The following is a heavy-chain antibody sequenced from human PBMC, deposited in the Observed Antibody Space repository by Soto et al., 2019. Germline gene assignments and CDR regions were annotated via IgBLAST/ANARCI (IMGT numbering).Heavy chain of an antibody. CDR3: RVTGVSEVDY. J-gene: IGHJ4*02. CDR1: GYTFSGYY. D-gene: IGHD2-8*01. Sequence: ASVKVSCNASGYTFSGYYIHWVRQAPGHGLESMGWINPNSGGTNYAQKFQGRVTMTTDTSIRTAYMEVSSLRSDDTAVYYCRVTGVSEVDYWGQGTLVTVSS. CDR2: INPNSGGT. V-gene: IGHV1-2*02.